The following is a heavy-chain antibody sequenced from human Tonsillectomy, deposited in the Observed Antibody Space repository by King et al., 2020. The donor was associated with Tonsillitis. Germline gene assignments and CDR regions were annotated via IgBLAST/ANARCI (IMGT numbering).Heavy chain of an antibody. CDR2: IQSKTDGGTT. CDR3: TTQGTYTSSSS. D-gene: IGHD6-6*01. Sequence: VQLVESGGGLVKPGGSLRLSCVASGFIFNNAWMSWVRQAPGKGLEWVGRIQSKTDGGTTIYAAPVKGRFTILRDDSKNTMYLQMNSLKTEDTALYYCTTQGTYTSSSSWGQGTLVTVSS. V-gene: IGHV3-15*01. J-gene: IGHJ5*02. CDR1: GFIFNNAW.